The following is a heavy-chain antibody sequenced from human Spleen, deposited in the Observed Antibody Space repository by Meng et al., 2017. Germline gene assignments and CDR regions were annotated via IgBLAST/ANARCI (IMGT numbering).Heavy chain of an antibody. J-gene: IGHJ4*02. CDR2: IQPSGST. Sequence: VELREACPGPMKAPVGLSLTSVYSGVSTSSDKYWSWVRQPPGRVLEWSGVIQPSGSTNYNPPLESRATISVDTSQNNLSLKLSSVTAADAAVYYCARGPTTMAHDFDYWGQGTLVTVSS. CDR1: GVSTSSDKY. CDR3: ARGPTTMAHDFDY. D-gene: IGHD4-11*01. V-gene: IGHV4-4*03.